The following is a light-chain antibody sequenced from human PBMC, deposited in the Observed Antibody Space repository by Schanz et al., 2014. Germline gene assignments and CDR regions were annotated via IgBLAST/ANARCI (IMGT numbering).Light chain of an antibody. Sequence: QSALTQPASVSGSPGQSITISCTAPTSDVGSYNLVSWYQQHPGKAPKLMIYEGSKRPSGVSHRFSGSKSGNTASLTISGLQAEDEADYYCSSYTSSSTYVFGTGTKLTVL. V-gene: IGLV2-14*02. J-gene: IGLJ1*01. CDR2: EGS. CDR3: SSYTSSSTYV. CDR1: TSDVGSYNL.